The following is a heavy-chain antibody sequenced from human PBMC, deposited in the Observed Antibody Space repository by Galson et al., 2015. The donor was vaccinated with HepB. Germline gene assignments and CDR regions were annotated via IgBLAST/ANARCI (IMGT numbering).Heavy chain of an antibody. Sequence: PLRLSCAASGFTFSSFWMNWVRQAQGKGLEWVADIRRDGSEKYYADSVKGRFTISRDNAEKYVYLQMNSLRVEQTAVYFCARFMLTARRALDNWGQGTLVTVSS. CDR2: IRRDGSEK. CDR1: GFTFSSFW. J-gene: IGHJ4*02. V-gene: IGHV3-7*03. CDR3: ARFMLTARRALDN. D-gene: IGHD3-16*01.